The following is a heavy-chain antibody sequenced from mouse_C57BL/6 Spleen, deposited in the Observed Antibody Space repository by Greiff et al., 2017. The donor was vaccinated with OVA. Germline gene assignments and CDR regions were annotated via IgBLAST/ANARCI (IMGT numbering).Heavy chain of an antibody. D-gene: IGHD2-3*01. J-gene: IGHJ3*01. CDR2: IYPGSGNT. Sequence: VQLQQSGAELVRPGASVKLSCKASGYTFTDYYINWVKQRPGQGLEWIARIYPGSGNTYYNEKFKGKATLTAEKSSSTAYMQLSSLTSEDSAVYFCAREGFYDGYYWFAYWGQGTLVTVSA. CDR3: AREGFYDGYYWFAY. V-gene: IGHV1-76*01. CDR1: GYTFTDYY.